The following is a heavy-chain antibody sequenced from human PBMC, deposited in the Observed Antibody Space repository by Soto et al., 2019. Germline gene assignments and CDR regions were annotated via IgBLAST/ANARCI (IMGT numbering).Heavy chain of an antibody. V-gene: IGHV4-59*01. D-gene: IGHD6-25*01. CDR1: GGSISSYY. CDR2: IYYSGST. J-gene: IGHJ5*02. CDR3: ARPHGGSSGWDNWFDP. Sequence: LETLPLTCTFSGGSISSYYWSWIRQPPGKGLEWIGYIYYSGSTNYNPSLKSRVTISVDTSKNQFSLKLSSVTAADTAVYYCARPHGGSSGWDNWFDPWGQGTLVTVSS.